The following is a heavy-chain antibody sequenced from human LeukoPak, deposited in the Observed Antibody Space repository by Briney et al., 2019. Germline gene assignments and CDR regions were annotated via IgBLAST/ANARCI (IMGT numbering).Heavy chain of an antibody. CDR3: ARGAKGGYSSWND. Sequence: GGSLRLSCAASGFTFSSYWMHWVRQAPGKGPVWVSRINSDGSTINYADSVKGRFTISRDNAKNTLFLQANNLRAEDTAVYYCARGAKGGYSSWNDWGQGTLVTVSS. V-gene: IGHV3-74*01. D-gene: IGHD6-13*01. J-gene: IGHJ4*02. CDR1: GFTFSSYW. CDR2: INSDGSTI.